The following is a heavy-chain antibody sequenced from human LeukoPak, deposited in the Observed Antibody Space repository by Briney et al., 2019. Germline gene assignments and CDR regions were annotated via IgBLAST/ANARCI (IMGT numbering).Heavy chain of an antibody. J-gene: IGHJ4*02. Sequence: ASVKVSCKASGYTFTSYAMHWVRQAPGQRLEWMGWISAYNGNTNYAQKLQGRVTMTTDTSTSTAYMELRSLRSDDTAVYYCARAAGRYCSSTSCPVDYWGQGTLVTVSS. CDR2: ISAYNGNT. D-gene: IGHD2-2*01. CDR1: GYTFTSYA. CDR3: ARAAGRYCSSTSCPVDY. V-gene: IGHV1-18*01.